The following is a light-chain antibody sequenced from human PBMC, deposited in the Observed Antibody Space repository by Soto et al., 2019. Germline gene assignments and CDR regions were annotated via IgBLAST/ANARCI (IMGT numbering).Light chain of an antibody. Sequence: QSVVTQPAFVSGSPGQSITISCTGTSSDVGGYNYVSWYQQHPGKAPKLMIYEVSNRPSGVSNRFSGSKSGNTASLTISGLQAEDEADYYCSSYTSSSTNVFGTGTKVTVL. CDR1: SSDVGGYNY. CDR3: SSYTSSSTNV. CDR2: EVS. J-gene: IGLJ1*01. V-gene: IGLV2-14*01.